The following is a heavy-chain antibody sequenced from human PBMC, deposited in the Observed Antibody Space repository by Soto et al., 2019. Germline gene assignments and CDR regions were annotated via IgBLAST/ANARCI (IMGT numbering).Heavy chain of an antibody. CDR3: ARGPSSSGYYPH. D-gene: IGHD3-22*01. CDR1: GFTFSSYS. J-gene: IGHJ4*02. Sequence: GSLRLSCAASGFTFSSYSMNWVRQAPGKGLEWVSSISSSSSYIYYADSVKGRFTISRDNAKNSLYLQMNSLRAEDMAVYYCARGPSSSGYYPHWGQGTLVTVSS. V-gene: IGHV3-21*01. CDR2: ISSSSSYI.